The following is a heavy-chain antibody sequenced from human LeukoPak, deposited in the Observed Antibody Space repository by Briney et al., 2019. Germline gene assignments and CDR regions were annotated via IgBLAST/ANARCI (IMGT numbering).Heavy chain of an antibody. Sequence: SETLSLTCTVSGGSIGSHCYNWVRQPPEKGLEWIGCVYYSGSTNYNPSLKSRSVDTSKNQFSLNLNSVTAADTAVYYRARGVRLWSQGTLVTVSS. V-gene: IGHV4-59*11. CDR3: ARGVRL. J-gene: IGHJ4*02. CDR1: GGSIGSHC. D-gene: IGHD3-10*01. CDR2: VYYSGST.